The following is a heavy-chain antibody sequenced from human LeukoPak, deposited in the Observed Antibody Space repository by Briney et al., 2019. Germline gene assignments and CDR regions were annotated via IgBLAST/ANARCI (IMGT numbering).Heavy chain of an antibody. Sequence: ASVKVSCKASGYTFTGYYMHWVRQAPGQGLEWMGRINPNSGGTNYAQKFQGRVTMTRDTSISTAYMELSRQRSDDTAVYYCARDPQRGYSYGYFDYWGQGTLVTVSS. J-gene: IGHJ4*02. CDR1: GYTFTGYY. CDR2: INPNSGGT. D-gene: IGHD5-18*01. CDR3: ARDPQRGYSYGYFDY. V-gene: IGHV1-2*06.